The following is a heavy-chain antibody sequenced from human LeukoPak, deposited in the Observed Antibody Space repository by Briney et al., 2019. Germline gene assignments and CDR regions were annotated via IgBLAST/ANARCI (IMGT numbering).Heavy chain of an antibody. CDR2: INPNSGGT. V-gene: IGHV1-2*02. D-gene: IGHD3-10*01. CDR1: GYTFTGYY. CDR3: AGTMVRGAIKRGAFDI. J-gene: IGHJ3*02. Sequence: ASVKVSCKASGYTFTGYYMHWVRQAPGQGLEWMGWINPNSGGTNYAQKFQGRVTMTRDTSISTAYMELSRLRSDDTAVYYCAGTMVRGAIKRGAFDIWGQGTMVTASS.